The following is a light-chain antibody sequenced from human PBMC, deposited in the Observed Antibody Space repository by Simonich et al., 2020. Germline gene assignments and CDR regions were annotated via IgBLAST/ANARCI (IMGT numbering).Light chain of an antibody. V-gene: IGLV7-43*01. J-gene: IGLJ3*02. Sequence: QTVVTQEPSLTVSPGGTVTLTCASSTGAVTSGYYPNWFQQKPGQAPRDLIYSTSNKHSRAPPRFSRSRLGGKAALTLSGVQPEDEAEYYCLLYYGGAWVFGGGTKLTVL. CDR1: TGAVTSGYY. CDR3: LLYYGGAWV. CDR2: STS.